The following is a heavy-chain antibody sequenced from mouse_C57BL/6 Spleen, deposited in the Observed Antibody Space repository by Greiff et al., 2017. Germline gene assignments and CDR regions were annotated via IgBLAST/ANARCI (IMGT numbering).Heavy chain of an antibody. CDR2: ISDGGSYT. J-gene: IGHJ4*01. V-gene: IGHV5-4*01. D-gene: IGHD1-2*01. CDR1: GFTFSSYA. CDR3: AREEKGHYDGVSMDY. Sequence: EVQVVESGGGLVKLGGSLKLSCAASGFTFSSYAMSWVRQTPEKRLEWVATISDGGSYTYYPDNVKGRFTISRDNAKNNLYLQMSHLKSEDTAMYYCAREEKGHYDGVSMDYWGQGTSVTVSS.